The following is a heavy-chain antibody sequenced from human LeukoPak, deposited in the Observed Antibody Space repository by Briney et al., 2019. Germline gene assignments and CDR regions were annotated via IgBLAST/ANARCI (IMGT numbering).Heavy chain of an antibody. Sequence: PSETLSLTCTVSGGSISGSNYYWGWIRQPPGKGLEWIGSIYYSGTTYYNPSLKSRVTISVDTSKNRFSLKMSSVTAADTAVYYCARSLAALYNWFDPWGQGTLVTVSS. J-gene: IGHJ5*02. CDR1: GGSISGSNYY. D-gene: IGHD2-15*01. V-gene: IGHV4-39*01. CDR2: IYYSGTT. CDR3: ARSLAALYNWFDP.